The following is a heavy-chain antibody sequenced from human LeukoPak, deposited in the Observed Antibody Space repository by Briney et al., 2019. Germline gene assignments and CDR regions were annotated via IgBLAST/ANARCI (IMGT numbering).Heavy chain of an antibody. Sequence: GGSLRHSCAASGFTFSSYAMHWVRQAPGKGLEYVSAISSNGGSTYYANSVKGRFTISRVNSKNTLYLQMGSLRAVDMAVYYCARAHHQQPAPDYWGQGTLVTVSS. D-gene: IGHD6-13*01. CDR1: GFTFSSYA. CDR2: ISSNGGST. CDR3: ARAHHQQPAPDY. V-gene: IGHV3-64*01. J-gene: IGHJ4*02.